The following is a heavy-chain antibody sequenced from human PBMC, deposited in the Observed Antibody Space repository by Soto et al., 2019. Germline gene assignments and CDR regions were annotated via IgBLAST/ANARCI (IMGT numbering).Heavy chain of an antibody. CDR1: DDSSSSYK. J-gene: IGHJ6*02. Sequence: QVQLQESGPGLVKPSETLSLTCTVSDDSSSSYKWSWIRQPPGRRLEWIGYIDSNGGTSYNPSLQSRGTRXXXTXXKQFSLTLSSVTAADTAVYYCVRQGFGRLHGLVDVWGQGTTVTVSS. D-gene: IGHD3-10*01. V-gene: IGHV4-59*08. CDR3: VRQGFGRLHGLVDV. CDR2: IDSNGGT.